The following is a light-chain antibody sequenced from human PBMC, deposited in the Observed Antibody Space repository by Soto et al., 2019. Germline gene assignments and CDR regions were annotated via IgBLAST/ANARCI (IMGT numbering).Light chain of an antibody. CDR2: EDS. V-gene: IGLV2-23*01. CDR1: HSDVGSYNL. CDR3: CSYAGSFAVI. Sequence: QSALTQPASVCGSPGQSITISCTGTHSDVGSYNLVSWYQQHPGKAPKLIIYEDSKRPSGVSNRFSGSKSGYTASLTISGLEAEDEADYYCCSYAGSFAVIFGGGTKVTVL. J-gene: IGLJ2*01.